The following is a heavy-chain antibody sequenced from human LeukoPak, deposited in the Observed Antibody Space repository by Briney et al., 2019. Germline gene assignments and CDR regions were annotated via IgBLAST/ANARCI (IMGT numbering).Heavy chain of an antibody. CDR1: GFTVSSNY. D-gene: IGHD6-19*01. Sequence: GGSLRLSCAASGFTVSSNYMSWVRQAPGKGLEWVANIKQDGSEKYYVDSVKGRFTISRDNAKNSLYLQMNSLRAEDTAVYYCARAGYSSGRLGSWGQGTLVTVSS. CDR3: ARAGYSSGRLGS. V-gene: IGHV3-7*01. J-gene: IGHJ5*01. CDR2: IKQDGSEK.